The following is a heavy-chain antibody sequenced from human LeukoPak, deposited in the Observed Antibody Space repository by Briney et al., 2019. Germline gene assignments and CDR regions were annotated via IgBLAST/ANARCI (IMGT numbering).Heavy chain of an antibody. D-gene: IGHD2-15*01. Sequence: GESLKISCKGSGYSFTSYWIGWVRQMPGKGLEWMGIIYSGDSDTRYSPSFQGQVTISADKSISTAYLQWSSLKASDTAMYYCARWNRGYCSGGSCYPFGFDPWGQGTLVTVSS. CDR1: GYSFTSYW. J-gene: IGHJ5*02. V-gene: IGHV5-51*01. CDR3: ARWNRGYCSGGSCYPFGFDP. CDR2: IYSGDSDT.